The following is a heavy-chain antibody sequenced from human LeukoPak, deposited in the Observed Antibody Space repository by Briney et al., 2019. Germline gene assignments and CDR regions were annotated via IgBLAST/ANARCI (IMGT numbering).Heavy chain of an antibody. Sequence: SETLSLTCAVYGGSFSGYYWSWIRQPLGKGLEWIGEINHSGSTNYNPSLKSRVTISVDTSKNQFSLKLSSVTAADTAVYYCARTGASWFDPWGQGTLVTVSS. V-gene: IGHV4-34*01. CDR2: INHSGST. CDR3: ARTGASWFDP. D-gene: IGHD1-26*01. CDR1: GGSFSGYY. J-gene: IGHJ5*02.